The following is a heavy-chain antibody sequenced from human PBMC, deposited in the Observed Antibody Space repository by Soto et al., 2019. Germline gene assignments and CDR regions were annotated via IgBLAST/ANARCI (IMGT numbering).Heavy chain of an antibody. J-gene: IGHJ4*02. Sequence: GSLRLSCAASGFTFSSYGMHWVRQAPGKGLEWVAVISYDGSNKYYADSVKGRFTISRDNSKNTLYLQMNSLRAEDTAVYYCAKGQVVALDYWGQGTLVTVSS. CDR2: ISYDGSNK. CDR1: GFTFSSYG. D-gene: IGHD2-15*01. CDR3: AKGQVVALDY. V-gene: IGHV3-30*18.